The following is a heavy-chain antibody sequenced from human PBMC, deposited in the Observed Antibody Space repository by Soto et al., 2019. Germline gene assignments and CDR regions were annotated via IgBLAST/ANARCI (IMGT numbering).Heavy chain of an antibody. CDR1: GITFSNYA. J-gene: IGHJ4*02. V-gene: IGHV3-23*01. Sequence: EVQLLESGGVLVQPGGSLRLSCAASGITFSNYAMYWVRRAPGKGREWVSTIVSSGGVTYYAGSVKGRLTISRDTSKSTVDLQMDSLGAEDTAVYFCASTFPLPDGDPSGFDYWGPGTLVAFSS. CDR2: IVSSGGVT. CDR3: ASTFPLPDGDPSGFDY. D-gene: IGHD4-17*01.